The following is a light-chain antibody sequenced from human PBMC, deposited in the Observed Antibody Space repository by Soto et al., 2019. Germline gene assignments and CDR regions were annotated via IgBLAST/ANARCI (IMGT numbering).Light chain of an antibody. CDR2: DVS. Sequence: QSVLTQPASVSGSPGQSITISRTGTSSDVGGYNYVSWYQQHPGKAPKLMIYDVSNRPSGVSNRFSGSKSGNTASLTISGLQAEDEADYYCSSYTSSSTSFGGGTKVTVL. J-gene: IGLJ2*01. V-gene: IGLV2-14*01. CDR3: SSYTSSSTS. CDR1: SSDVGGYNY.